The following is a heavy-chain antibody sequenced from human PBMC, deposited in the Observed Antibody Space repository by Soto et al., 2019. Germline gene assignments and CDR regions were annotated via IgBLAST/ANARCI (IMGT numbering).Heavy chain of an antibody. D-gene: IGHD2-21*01. CDR2: INGGDGDR. J-gene: IGHJ4*02. Sequence: ASVKVSCKASGYTFIDYALHWVRQAPGQRLEWMGWINGGDGDRRSSQKFQGRVTITRDTSASTAYMELSSLRSEDTAVYYCTRTKTGTYSLDYWGQGTQVIVSS. V-gene: IGHV1-3*01. CDR3: TRTKTGTYSLDY. CDR1: GYTFIDYA.